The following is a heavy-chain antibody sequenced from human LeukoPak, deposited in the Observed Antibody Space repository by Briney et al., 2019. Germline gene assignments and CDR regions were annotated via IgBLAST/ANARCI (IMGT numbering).Heavy chain of an antibody. CDR2: IYYSGST. J-gene: IGHJ4*02. V-gene: IGHV4-39*07. Sequence: SETLSLTCTVSGGSISSSSYYWGWIRQPPGKGLEWIGSIYYSGSTYYNPSLKSRVTISVDTSKNQFSLKLSSVTAADTAVYYCAREWELLEGLFDYWGQGTLVTVSS. D-gene: IGHD1-26*01. CDR1: GGSISSSSYY. CDR3: AREWELLEGLFDY.